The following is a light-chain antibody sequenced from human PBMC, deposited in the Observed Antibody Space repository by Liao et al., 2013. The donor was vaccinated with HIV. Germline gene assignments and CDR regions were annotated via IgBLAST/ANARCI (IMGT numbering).Light chain of an antibody. CDR2: YDS. Sequence: SYELTQPPSVSVAPGKTATITCGGHNIGSKTVHWYQQKPGQAPVLVIYYDSDRPSGISERFSGSNSGNTATLTISGTQGMDEADYYCQAWDSSTVVFGGGTKLTVL. V-gene: IGLV3-21*01. J-gene: IGLJ3*02. CDR1: NIGSKT. CDR3: QAWDSSTVV.